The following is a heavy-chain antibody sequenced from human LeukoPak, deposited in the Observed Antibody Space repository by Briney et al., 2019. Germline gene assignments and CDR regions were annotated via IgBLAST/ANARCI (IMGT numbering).Heavy chain of an antibody. D-gene: IGHD3-10*01. CDR3: SRDLTYGSGGYGGIFDY. CDR2: ISSSSTI. Sequence: GGSLRLSCAASGFTFSSYSMNWVRQAPGKGLEWVSYISSSSTIYYADSVKGRFTISRDHAKNTLYLQMNSLRAEDTAVYYCSRDLTYGSGGYGGIFDYWGQGTLVTVSS. CDR1: GFTFSSYS. V-gene: IGHV3-48*04. J-gene: IGHJ4*02.